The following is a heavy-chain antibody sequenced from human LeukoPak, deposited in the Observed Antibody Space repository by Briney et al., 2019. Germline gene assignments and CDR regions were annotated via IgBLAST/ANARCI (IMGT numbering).Heavy chain of an antibody. V-gene: IGHV3-30*02. CDR1: GFTFSSYG. Sequence: EGSLRLSCAASGFTFSSYGMHWVRQAPGKGLEWVAFIRYDGSNKYYADSVKGRFTISRDNSKNTLYLQMNSLRAEDTAVYYCAKDKTYDSRFDYWGQGTLVTVSS. CDR3: AKDKTYDSRFDY. CDR2: IRYDGSNK. J-gene: IGHJ4*02. D-gene: IGHD3-22*01.